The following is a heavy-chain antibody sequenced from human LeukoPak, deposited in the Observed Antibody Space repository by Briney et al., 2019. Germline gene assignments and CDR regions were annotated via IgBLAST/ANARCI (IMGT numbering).Heavy chain of an antibody. J-gene: IGHJ4*02. CDR2: IYHSGST. CDR1: GGSISSGGYY. Sequence: SETLSLTCTVSGGSISSGGYYWSWIRQPPGKGLEWIGYIYHSGSTYYNPSLKSRVTISVDRSKNQFSLKLSSVTAADTAVYYCARETRQMVRGVITPHYFDYWGQGTLVTVSS. D-gene: IGHD3-10*01. V-gene: IGHV4-30-2*01. CDR3: ARETRQMVRGVITPHYFDY.